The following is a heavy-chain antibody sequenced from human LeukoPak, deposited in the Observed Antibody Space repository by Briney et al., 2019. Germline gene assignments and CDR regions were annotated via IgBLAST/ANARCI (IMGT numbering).Heavy chain of an antibody. Sequence: ASVKVSCKASGYTFTSYYMHWVRQASGQGLEWMGIINPSGGSTSYAQKFQGRVTITRNTSISTAYMELSSLRSEDTAVYYCARGDPKDFDYWGQGTLVTVSS. V-gene: IGHV1-46*01. CDR2: INPSGGST. CDR1: GYTFTSYY. J-gene: IGHJ4*02. CDR3: ARGDPKDFDY.